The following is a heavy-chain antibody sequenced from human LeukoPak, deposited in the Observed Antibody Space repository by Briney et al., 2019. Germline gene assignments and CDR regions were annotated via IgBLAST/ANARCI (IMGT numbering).Heavy chain of an antibody. CDR3: ARAVSGYYYTAPSKYYYYYYGMDV. J-gene: IGHJ6*02. D-gene: IGHD3-22*01. CDR1: GDSVSSNSAA. V-gene: IGHV6-1*01. CDR2: TYYRSEWYN. Sequence: SQTLSLTCAISGDSVSSNSAAWNWIRQSPSRGLEWLGRTYYRSEWYNDYAVSVKSRITINPDTSKNQFSLQLNSVTPEDTAVYYCARAVSGYYYTAPSKYYYYYYGMDVWGQGTTVTVSS.